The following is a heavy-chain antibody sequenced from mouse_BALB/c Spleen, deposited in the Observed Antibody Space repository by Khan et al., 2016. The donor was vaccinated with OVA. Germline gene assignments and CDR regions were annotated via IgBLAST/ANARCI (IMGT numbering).Heavy chain of an antibody. D-gene: IGHD2-3*01. Sequence: VQLQQSGAELVKPGASVKLSCTASDFNFNDTYIHWVKQRPEQGLEWFARTAPANGHSKYDPKFQGKATITADTSSNTSSLLLSSLTSEDTAVFYWALPSYDPRNFDVWGAGTTVTVSS. CDR3: ALPSYDPRNFDV. J-gene: IGHJ1*01. V-gene: IGHV14-3*02. CDR2: TAPANGHS. CDR1: DFNFNDTY.